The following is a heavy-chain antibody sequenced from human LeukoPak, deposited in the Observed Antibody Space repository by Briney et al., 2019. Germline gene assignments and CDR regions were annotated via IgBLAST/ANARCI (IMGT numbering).Heavy chain of an antibody. CDR2: ISGSGDRT. CDR1: GFTFSNYA. V-gene: IGHV3-23*01. Sequence: GGSLRLSCAASGFTFSNYAMNWVRQAPGKGLEWVSIISGSGDRTYYTDSVKGRFTISRDNSKYTLYLQMNSLRAEDTAVYYCAKEALYSSIDYWGQGTLVTVSS. CDR3: AKEALYSSIDY. J-gene: IGHJ4*02. D-gene: IGHD2-2*01.